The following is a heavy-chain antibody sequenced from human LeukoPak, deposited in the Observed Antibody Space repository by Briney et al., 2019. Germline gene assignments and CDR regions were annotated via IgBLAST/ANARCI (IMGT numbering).Heavy chain of an antibody. D-gene: IGHD3-10*01. CDR2: LNHSGSS. Sequence: PSETLSRTCAVYGGSFIGCYWRWIRQPPAGGLEGIVELNHSGSSSYNPSLKSRVTITVDTSKNKFSLKLRSVTATDTALYYCSRAARRSYDNGWGQRTLFTVSP. CDR3: SRAARRSYDNG. CDR1: GGSFIGCY. V-gene: IGHV4-34*01. J-gene: IGHJ4*02.